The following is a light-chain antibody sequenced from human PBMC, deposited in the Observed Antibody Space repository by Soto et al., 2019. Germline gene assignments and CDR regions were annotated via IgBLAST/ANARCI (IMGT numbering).Light chain of an antibody. CDR3: QQSYSTLLT. CDR1: QSISNY. Sequence: GDRVTITCRASQSISNYLNWYQQKPGKAPKLLIYATSSLQSGVPSRFRGSGSGTDFTLTISSLQPEDFATYYCQQSYSTLLTFGGGTKVDIK. J-gene: IGKJ4*01. V-gene: IGKV1-39*01. CDR2: ATS.